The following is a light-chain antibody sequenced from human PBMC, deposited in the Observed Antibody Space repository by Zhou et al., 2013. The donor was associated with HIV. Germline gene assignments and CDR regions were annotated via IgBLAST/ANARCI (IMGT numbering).Light chain of an antibody. CDR2: DAS. Sequence: EVVLTQSPATLSVSPGDGATVSCRASQSVSTNIAWYQQKPGQAPRLLIYDASTRANGVPVRFSGSGSGTDFSLTINGLQSEDFAVYYCQYFDTWPPMSTFGQGTTVDFK. CDR3: QYFDTWPPMST. V-gene: IGKV3-15*01. CDR1: QSVSTN. J-gene: IGKJ2*01.